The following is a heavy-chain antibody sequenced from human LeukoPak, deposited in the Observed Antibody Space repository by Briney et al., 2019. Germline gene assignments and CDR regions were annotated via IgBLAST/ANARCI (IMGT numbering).Heavy chain of an antibody. J-gene: IGHJ1*01. CDR2: IKSDGST. CDR1: GFTFSSYW. D-gene: IGHD3-22*01. Sequence: PGGSLRLSCAASGFTFSSYWMHWVRQAPGKGLVWVSRIKSDGSTRYADSVKGRFTISRDNAKNTVSLQMNSLRAEDTGVYYCARAPSEIGGYYPENFRHWGQGTLVTVS. V-gene: IGHV3-74*01. CDR3: ARAPSEIGGYYPENFRH.